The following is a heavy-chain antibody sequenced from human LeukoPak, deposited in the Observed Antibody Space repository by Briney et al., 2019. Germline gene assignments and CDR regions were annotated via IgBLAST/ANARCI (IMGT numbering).Heavy chain of an antibody. CDR3: TTALDIVVVVAATRFDP. Sequence: ETGGSLRLSCAASGFTFSNAWMSWVRQAPGKGLEWVGRIKSKTDGWTTDYAAPVKDRFTISRDDSKNTLYLQMNSLKTEDTAVYYCTTALDIVVVVAATRFDPWGQGTLVTVSS. J-gene: IGHJ5*02. D-gene: IGHD2-15*01. V-gene: IGHV3-15*01. CDR2: IKSKTDGWTT. CDR1: GFTFSNAW.